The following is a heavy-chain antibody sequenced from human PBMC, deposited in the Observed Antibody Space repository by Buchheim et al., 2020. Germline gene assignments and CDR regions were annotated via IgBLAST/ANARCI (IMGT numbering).Heavy chain of an antibody. D-gene: IGHD3-22*01. V-gene: IGHV3-48*03. CDR3: ARTPVTYYYDSSGFRFRRGMDV. CDR1: GFTFSSYE. Sequence: EVQLVESGGGLVQPGGSLRLSCAASGFTFSSYEMNWVRQAPGKGLEWVSYISSSGSTIYYADSVKGRFTIPRDNAKNSLYLQMNSLRAEDTAVYYCARTPVTYYYDSSGFRFRRGMDVWGQGTT. J-gene: IGHJ6*02. CDR2: ISSSGSTI.